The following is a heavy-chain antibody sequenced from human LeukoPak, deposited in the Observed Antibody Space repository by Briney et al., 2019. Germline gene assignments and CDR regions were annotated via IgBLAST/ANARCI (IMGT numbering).Heavy chain of an antibody. V-gene: IGHV3-21*01. CDR2: ISGGSSLT. Sequence: GGSLRLSCAASGFTFSSYTMNWVRQAPGKGLEWVSSISGGSSLTYYADSVKGRLTISRDNAKNSLYLQVNSLRAEDTAVYYCARLSSYLVCWDQGALVTVSS. J-gene: IGHJ4*02. D-gene: IGHD4-11*01. CDR1: GFTFSSYT. CDR3: ARLSSYLVC.